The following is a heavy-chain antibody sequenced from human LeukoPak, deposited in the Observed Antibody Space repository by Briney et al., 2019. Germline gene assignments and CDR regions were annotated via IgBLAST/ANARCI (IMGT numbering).Heavy chain of an antibody. CDR2: IYSGGST. J-gene: IGHJ4*02. V-gene: IGHV3-66*02. Sequence: GGSLRLSCAASGIAVSSSYMSWVRQAPGKGLEWVTVIYSGGSTYYADSMKGRFTIYRDTSKNTLYLQMNRLRPEDTALYYCARGGGAFCGADCYRNFDCWGQGTPVTVSS. CDR1: GIAVSSSY. CDR3: ARGGGAFCGADCYRNFDC. D-gene: IGHD2-21*02.